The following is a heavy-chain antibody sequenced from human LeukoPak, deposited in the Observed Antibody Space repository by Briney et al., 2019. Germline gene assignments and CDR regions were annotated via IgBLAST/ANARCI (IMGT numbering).Heavy chain of an antibody. D-gene: IGHD2-15*01. CDR2: ISSSSYI. CDR1: GFTFSSYS. Sequence: GGSLRLSCAASGFTFSSYSMTWVRQAPGKGLEWVSSISSSSYIYYADSVKGRFTISRDNAKNSLYLQMNSLRAEDTAVYYCARDQGGHYSGYCSGGSCYLSPDYYGMDVWGQGTTVTVSS. CDR3: ARDQGGHYSGYCSGGSCYLSPDYYGMDV. J-gene: IGHJ6*02. V-gene: IGHV3-21*01.